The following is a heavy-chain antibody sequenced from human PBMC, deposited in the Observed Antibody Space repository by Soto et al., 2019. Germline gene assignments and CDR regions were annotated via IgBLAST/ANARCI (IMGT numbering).Heavy chain of an antibody. V-gene: IGHV1-3*01. D-gene: IGHD6-19*01. CDR2: INAGNGNT. CDR1: GYAFTSYA. CDR3: AWGQWLVKYYFDY. Sequence: QVQLVQSGAEVKKPGASVKVSCKASGYAFTSYAMHWVRQAPGQRLEWMGWINAGNGNTKYSQKFQGRVTITRDTSASTAYMELSSLRSEDTAVYYCAWGQWLVKYYFDYWGQGTLVTVSS. J-gene: IGHJ4*02.